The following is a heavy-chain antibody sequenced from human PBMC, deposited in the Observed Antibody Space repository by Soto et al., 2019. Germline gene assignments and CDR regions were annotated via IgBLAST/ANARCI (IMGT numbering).Heavy chain of an antibody. CDR2: INHSGST. D-gene: IGHD3-10*01. J-gene: IGHJ4*02. CDR3: ARSKVYGASNLAY. V-gene: IGHV4-34*01. Sequence: SETLSLTCAVYGGSFSYYYSTWIRQPPGKGLEWIGEINHSGSTDYNPSLKSRVTISLDTSKNLLSLKLDSVTAADTAVYYCARSKVYGASNLAYWGKGTLVTVSS. CDR1: GGSFSYYY.